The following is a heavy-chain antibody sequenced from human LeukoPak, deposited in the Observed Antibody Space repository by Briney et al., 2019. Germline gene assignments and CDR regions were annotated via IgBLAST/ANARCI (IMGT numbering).Heavy chain of an antibody. CDR2: MSSSGST. CDR3: ARLGPYGDDTYYMDV. J-gene: IGHJ6*03. CDR1: GGSISRYY. D-gene: IGHD4-17*01. V-gene: IGHV4-4*09. Sequence: SETLSLTCTGSGGSISRYYWSWIRQPPGKGLEWIGYMSSSGSTNYNPSLKSRVTISVDTSKNQFSLKLSSVTAADTAVYYCARLGPYGDDTYYMDVWGKGTTVTVSS.